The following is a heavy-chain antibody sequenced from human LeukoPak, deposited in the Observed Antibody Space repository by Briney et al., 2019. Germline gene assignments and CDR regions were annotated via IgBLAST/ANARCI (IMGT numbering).Heavy chain of an antibody. CDR2: ISGSSTDL. CDR1: GFTFSNYA. D-gene: IGHD3-22*01. V-gene: IGHV3-21*01. Sequence: PGGSLRLSCAASGFTFSNYAMNWVRQAPGKGLEWVSSISGSSTDLYYADSVKGRFTISRDNAKNPLYLQINSLRAEDTAIYYCARRGYYDSSGYDYWGQGTLVTVSS. CDR3: ARRGYYDSSGYDY. J-gene: IGHJ4*02.